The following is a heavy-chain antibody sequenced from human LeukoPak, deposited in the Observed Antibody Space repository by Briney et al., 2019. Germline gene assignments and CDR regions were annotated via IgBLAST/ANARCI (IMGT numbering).Heavy chain of an antibody. D-gene: IGHD6-13*01. Sequence: GGSLSLSCVASGFTFSAYGMHWVRQAPGKGLEWVAVIWSDGSKKYYADSVKGRFTISRDNSKNTLYLQMNSLRAEDTAVYYCARGGIAAAGPFDYWGQGALVTVSS. J-gene: IGHJ4*02. CDR2: IWSDGSKK. V-gene: IGHV3-33*01. CDR1: GFTFSAYG. CDR3: ARGGIAAAGPFDY.